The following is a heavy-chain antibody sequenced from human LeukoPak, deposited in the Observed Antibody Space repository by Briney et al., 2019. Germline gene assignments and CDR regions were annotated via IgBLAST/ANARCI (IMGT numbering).Heavy chain of an antibody. V-gene: IGHV3-23*01. CDR2: ISGGGENT. J-gene: IGHJ2*01. CDR1: GFTFTSYA. D-gene: IGHD1-1*01. Sequence: GGSLRLSCAASGFTFTSYAMSWIRQAPGKGLEWVSAISGGGENTYYTDSVKGRFTISRDNSKNTLYLQMNSLRAEDTATYYCAKPRAMTTGVGRYFDLWGRGTLVTVSS. CDR3: AKPRAMTTGVGRYFDL.